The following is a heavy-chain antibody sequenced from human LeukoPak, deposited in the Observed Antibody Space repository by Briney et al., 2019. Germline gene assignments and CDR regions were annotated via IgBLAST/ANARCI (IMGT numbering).Heavy chain of an antibody. J-gene: IGHJ4*02. D-gene: IGHD1-26*01. CDR3: ARIYSGSYYEIDY. CDR2: TYHSGST. V-gene: IGHV4-38-2*02. Sequence: SETLSLTCTVSGDSISSDYYWGWVRQPPGKGLEWIGSTYHSGSTYYNPSLKSRVTISVDTSNNQFSLKLSSVTAADTAVYYCARIYSGSYYEIDYWGQGTLVTVSS. CDR1: GDSISSDYY.